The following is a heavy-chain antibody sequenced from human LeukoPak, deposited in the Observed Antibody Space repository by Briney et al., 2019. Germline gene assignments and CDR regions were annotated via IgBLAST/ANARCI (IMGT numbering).Heavy chain of an antibody. CDR1: GFTFSTAW. CDR3: ITEYYGSAMY. V-gene: IGHV3-15*01. Sequence: PGGSLRISCAASGFTFSTAWMSWVRQAPGKGLEWVGRIKSKNVGGTTEFTAPVKGRFTISRDDSKNMVYLQMNSLRTEDTAVYYCITEYYGSAMYWGQGALVTVSS. D-gene: IGHD3-10*01. J-gene: IGHJ4*02. CDR2: IKSKNVGGTT.